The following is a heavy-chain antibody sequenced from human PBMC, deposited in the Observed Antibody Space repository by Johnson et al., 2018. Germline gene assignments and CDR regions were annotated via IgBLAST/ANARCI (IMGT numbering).Heavy chain of an antibody. CDR3: ARAWMNMVTFGGVTFQH. CDR2: IGTAGDT. V-gene: IGHV3-13*01. Sequence: VQLVESGGGLVQPGGSLRLSCAASGLTVSTYDMHWVRQGTGKGLKWVSGIGTAGDTYYPGSVKCRFTFSSENAKNSLYVQMNSLTAGETALYYWARAWMNMVTFGGVTFQHWGQGTLVTVSS. CDR1: GLTVSTYD. D-gene: IGHD3-16*01. J-gene: IGHJ1*01.